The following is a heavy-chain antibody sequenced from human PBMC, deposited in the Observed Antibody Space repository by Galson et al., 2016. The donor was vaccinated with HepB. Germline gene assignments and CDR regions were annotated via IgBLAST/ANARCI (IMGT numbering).Heavy chain of an antibody. V-gene: IGHV3-15*01. CDR1: GFTFSNAW. Sequence: SLRLSCAASGFTFSNAWMSWVRQTPGKGLEWVGRIKSKTDGGTTEYAAPVKGRFTISRDDSTNTLFLQMNSLKTEDTAVYYCTTFQLADRTEGYFDYWVLGTLVTVSS. J-gene: IGHJ4*02. D-gene: IGHD5-24*01. CDR3: TTFQLADRTEGYFDY. CDR2: IKSKTDGGTT.